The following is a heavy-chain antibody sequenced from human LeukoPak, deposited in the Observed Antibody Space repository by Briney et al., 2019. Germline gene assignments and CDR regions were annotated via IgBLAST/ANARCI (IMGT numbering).Heavy chain of an antibody. J-gene: IGHJ6*03. V-gene: IGHV3-33*06. D-gene: IGHD3-16*01. CDR3: AKGAFSYDSVDYYYYMDV. CDR1: VFTFSYYG. CDR2: IWYDKSRN. Sequence: PGRSLRLSCAASVFTFSYYGMHCVRQAPGKGLEWVALIWYDKSRNYYADSVEGRFTISRDNSKNTLYLQLNNLGAEDTAVYYCAKGAFSYDSVDYYYYMDVWGKGTTVTVS.